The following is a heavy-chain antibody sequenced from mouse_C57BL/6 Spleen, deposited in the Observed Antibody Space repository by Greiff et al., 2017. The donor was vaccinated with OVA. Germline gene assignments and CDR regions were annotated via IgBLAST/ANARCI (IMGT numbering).Heavy chain of an antibody. CDR2: IDPSDSYT. D-gene: IGHD2-4*01. V-gene: IGHV1-69*01. Sequence: QVQLQQPGAELVMPGASVKLSCKASGYTFTSYWMHWVKQRPGQGLEWIGEIDPSDSYTNYNQKFKGKSTLTVDKSSSTAYMQLSSLTSEDSAVYYCARLGAYYDYDGFAYWGQGTLVTVSA. J-gene: IGHJ3*01. CDR3: ARLGAYYDYDGFAY. CDR1: GYTFTSYW.